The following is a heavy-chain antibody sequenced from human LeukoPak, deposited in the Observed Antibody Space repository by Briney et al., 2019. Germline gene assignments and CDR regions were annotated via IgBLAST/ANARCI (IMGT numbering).Heavy chain of an antibody. CDR2: IYSGGST. CDR3: AREGDKGPGTLDY. CDR1: GFTVSSNY. V-gene: IGHV3-53*01. Sequence: GGSLRLSCAASGFTVSSNYMSWVRQAPGKGLEWVSVIYSGGSTYYADSVKGRFTISRDNSKSTLYIQMNSLRAEDTAVYYCAREGDKGPGTLDYWGQGTLVTVSS. D-gene: IGHD1-14*01. J-gene: IGHJ4*02.